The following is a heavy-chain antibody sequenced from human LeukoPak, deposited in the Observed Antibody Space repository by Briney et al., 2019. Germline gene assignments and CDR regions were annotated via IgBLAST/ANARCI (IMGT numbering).Heavy chain of an antibody. V-gene: IGHV4-39*07. CDR3: ARDWGLAAEFDY. Sequence: SETLSLTCTVSGGSISSSSYYWGWIRQPPGKGLEWIGSIYYSGSTYYNPSLKSRVTISVDTSKNQFSLKLSSVTAADTAVYYCARDWGLAAEFDYWGQGTLVTVSS. J-gene: IGHJ4*02. CDR2: IYYSGST. CDR1: GGSISSSSYY. D-gene: IGHD6-25*01.